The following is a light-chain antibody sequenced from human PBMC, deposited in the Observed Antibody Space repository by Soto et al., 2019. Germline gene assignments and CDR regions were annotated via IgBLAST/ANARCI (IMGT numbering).Light chain of an antibody. Sequence: EVLMTQSPDTLYVSPGERVTLSCRASQSVSDKLAWYQQKPGQGPRLLVYRASTRTLGIPARFSGSESGTEFTFTISSLQSEDFAIYYCQQSDSTPYTFGQGTKVEI. CDR3: QQSDSTPYT. CDR2: RAS. J-gene: IGKJ2*01. CDR1: QSVSDK. V-gene: IGKV3-15*01.